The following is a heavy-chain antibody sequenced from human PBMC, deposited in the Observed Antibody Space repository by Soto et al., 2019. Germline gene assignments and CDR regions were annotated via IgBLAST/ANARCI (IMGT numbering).Heavy chain of an antibody. V-gene: IGHV3-30*18. CDR3: AKLKGLDYYDSSGYYYYPFDY. CDR1: GFTFSSYG. D-gene: IGHD3-22*01. Sequence: GGSLRLSCAASGFTFSSYGMHWVRQAPGNGLEWVAVISYDGSNKYYADSVKGRFTISRDNSKNALYLQMNSLRAEDTAVYYCAKLKGLDYYDSSGYYYYPFDYWGQGTLVTVSS. CDR2: ISYDGSNK. J-gene: IGHJ4*02.